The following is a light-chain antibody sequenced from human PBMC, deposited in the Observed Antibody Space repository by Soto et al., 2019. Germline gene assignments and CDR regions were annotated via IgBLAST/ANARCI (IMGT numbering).Light chain of an antibody. CDR1: QSVSSRY. Sequence: EIVLTQSPGTMSLSPGERATLYCRASQSVSSRYLAWYQQKPGQAPRLLIYVESSRATCIPDRFSGSGSGTDLSLSISRLEPDDYGVYYCQQYGSSSPDTFGQGTKLEIK. CDR2: VES. V-gene: IGKV3-20*01. CDR3: QQYGSSSPDT. J-gene: IGKJ2*01.